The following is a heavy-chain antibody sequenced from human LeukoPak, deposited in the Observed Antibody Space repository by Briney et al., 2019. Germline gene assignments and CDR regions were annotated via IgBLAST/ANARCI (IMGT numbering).Heavy chain of an antibody. D-gene: IGHD6-25*01. CDR2: IYHSGST. J-gene: IGHJ4*02. Sequence: SETLSLTCAVSGGSISSSNWWHWVRQPPGKGLEWIGEIYHSGSTTYNPSLKSRVTISVDKSKNQFSLRLDSVTAADTAVYYCARDLQTLAAAYWGQGTLVTVSS. CDR1: GGSISSSNW. V-gene: IGHV4-4*02. CDR3: ARDLQTLAAAY.